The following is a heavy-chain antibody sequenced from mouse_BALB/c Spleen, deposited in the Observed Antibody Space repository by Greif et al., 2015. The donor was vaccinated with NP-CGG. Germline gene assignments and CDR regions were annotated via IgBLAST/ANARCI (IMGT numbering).Heavy chain of an antibody. CDR3: ARDDGYWYFDV. Sequence: EVHLVESGGGLVQPGGSLRLSCAISGFTFSDFYMEWVRQPPGKRLEWIAASRNKANDYTTEYSASVKGRFIVSRDTSQSILYLQMNALRAEDTAIYYCARDDGYWYFDVWGAGTTVTVSS. CDR1: GFTFSDFY. CDR2: SRNKANDYTT. J-gene: IGHJ1*01. D-gene: IGHD1-1*02. V-gene: IGHV7-1*02.